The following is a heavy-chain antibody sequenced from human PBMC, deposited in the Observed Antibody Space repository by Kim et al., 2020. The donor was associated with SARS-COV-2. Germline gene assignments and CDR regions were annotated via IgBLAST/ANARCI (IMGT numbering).Heavy chain of an antibody. J-gene: IGHJ4*02. D-gene: IGHD3-22*01. Sequence: KGLEWIGYIYYSGSTYYNPSLKSRVTISVDTSKNQFSLKLSSVIAADTAVYYCARARITMIVVVSTFDYWGQGTLVTVSS. V-gene: IGHV4-31*02. CDR2: IYYSGST. CDR3: ARARITMIVVVSTFDY.